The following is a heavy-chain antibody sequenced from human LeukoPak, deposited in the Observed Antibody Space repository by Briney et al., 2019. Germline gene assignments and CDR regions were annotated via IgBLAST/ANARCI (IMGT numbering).Heavy chain of an antibody. CDR3: ATRQWLAYYFDY. CDR2: FDPEDGET. J-gene: IGHJ4*02. CDR1: GGTFSSYA. V-gene: IGHV1-24*01. D-gene: IGHD6-19*01. Sequence: WASVKVSCKASGGTFSSYAISWVRQAPGKGLEWMGGFDPEDGETIYAQKFQGRVTMTEDTSTDTAYMELSSLRSEDTAVYYCATRQWLAYYFDYWGQGTLVTVSS.